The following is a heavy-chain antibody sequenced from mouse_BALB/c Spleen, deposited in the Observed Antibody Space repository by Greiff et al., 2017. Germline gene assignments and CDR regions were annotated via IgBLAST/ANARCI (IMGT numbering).Heavy chain of an antibody. J-gene: IGHJ4*01. V-gene: IGHV1-69*02. D-gene: IGHD2-2*01. CDR3: TRSAGYEPMDY. Sequence: VQLQQPGAELVRPGASVKLSCKASGYTFTSYWINWVKQRPGQGLEWIGNIYPSDSYTNYNQKFKDKATLTVDKSSSTAYMQLSSPTSEDSAVYYCTRSAGYEPMDYWGQGTSVTVSS. CDR2: IYPSDSYT. CDR1: GYTFTSYW.